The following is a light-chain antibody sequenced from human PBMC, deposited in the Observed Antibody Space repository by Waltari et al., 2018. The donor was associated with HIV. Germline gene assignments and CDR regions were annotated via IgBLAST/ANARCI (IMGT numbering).Light chain of an antibody. J-gene: IGLJ3*02. CDR1: SGSVSPSYY. Sequence: QTVVTQEPSFSVSPGGTVTLTFGLRSGSVSPSYYPSWYQQTPGQAPRTLIYSTNTRSSGVPDRFSDSILGNKAAITITGAQADDESDYYCVLYMGSDIWVFGGGTKLTVL. CDR2: STN. V-gene: IGLV8-61*01. CDR3: VLYMGSDIWV.